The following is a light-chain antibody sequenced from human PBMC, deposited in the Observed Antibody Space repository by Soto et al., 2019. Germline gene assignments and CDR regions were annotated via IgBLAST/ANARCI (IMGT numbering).Light chain of an antibody. J-gene: IGLJ1*01. CDR2: DVS. Sequence: QSVLTQPASVSGSPGQSITISWTGTSSDVGGYNYVSWYQQHPGKAPKLMIYDVSNRPSGVSNRFSGSKSGNTASLTISGLQAEDEADYYCSSYTSSSTLEVFGTGTKVTVL. V-gene: IGLV2-14*01. CDR3: SSYTSSSTLEV. CDR1: SSDVGGYNY.